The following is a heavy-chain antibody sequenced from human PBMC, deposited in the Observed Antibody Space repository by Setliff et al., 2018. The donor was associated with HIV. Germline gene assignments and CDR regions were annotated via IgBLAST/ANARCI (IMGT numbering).Heavy chain of an antibody. D-gene: IGHD3-3*01. CDR2: MWHSGST. Sequence: SETLSLTCALSGGSVSSATWWTWVRQTPEKGLEWIGEMWHSGSTHYSPSLKSRVTISIDESKNQFSLKMTSVTAADTAVYYCSRSKTFYDFWGGYYTHGAFKIWGLGTMVTVSS. CDR3: SRSKTFYDFWGGYYTHGAFKI. CDR1: GGSVSSATW. V-gene: IGHV4-4*02. J-gene: IGHJ3*02.